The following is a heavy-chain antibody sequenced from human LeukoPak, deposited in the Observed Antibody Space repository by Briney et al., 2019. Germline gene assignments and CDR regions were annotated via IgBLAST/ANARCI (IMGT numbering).Heavy chain of an antibody. J-gene: IGHJ4*02. CDR3: ARHPTMVATPAPHFDY. CDR2: IDPSDSYT. V-gene: IGHV5-10-1*01. CDR1: GYSFTSYW. D-gene: IGHD5-12*01. Sequence: GESLRISCKGSGYSFTSYWISWVRQMPGKGLEWMGRIDPSDSYTNYSPSFQGHVTISADKSISTAYLQWSSLKASDTAMYYCARHPTMVATPAPHFDYWGQGTLVTVSS.